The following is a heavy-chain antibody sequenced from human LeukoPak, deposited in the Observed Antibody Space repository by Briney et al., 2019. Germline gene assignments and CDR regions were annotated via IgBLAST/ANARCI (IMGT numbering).Heavy chain of an antibody. Sequence: GESLKISCKASGYTYDNYWIAWVRQTPGKGLEWMGIIYPGDSDTRYSPSFQGHVTISVDKSINTAYLQWGSLKTSDIGIYYCARPPSNGGFDYWGRGTLVAVSS. CDR2: IYPGDSDT. J-gene: IGHJ4*02. D-gene: IGHD3-10*01. CDR3: ARPPSNGGFDY. V-gene: IGHV5-51*01. CDR1: GYTYDNYW.